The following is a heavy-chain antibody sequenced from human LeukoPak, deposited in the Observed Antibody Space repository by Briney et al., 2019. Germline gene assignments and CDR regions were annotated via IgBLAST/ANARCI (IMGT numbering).Heavy chain of an antibody. CDR2: ISSSSSTI. V-gene: IGHV3-11*04. J-gene: IGHJ4*02. CDR3: ARETRYYYDSSGPTGY. D-gene: IGHD3-22*01. Sequence: GGSLRLSCAASGFTFSDYYMSWIRQAPGKGLEWVSYISSSSSTIYYADSVKGRFTISRDNAKNSLYLQMNSLRAEDTAVYYCARETRYYYDSSGPTGYWGQGTLVTVSP. CDR1: GFTFSDYY.